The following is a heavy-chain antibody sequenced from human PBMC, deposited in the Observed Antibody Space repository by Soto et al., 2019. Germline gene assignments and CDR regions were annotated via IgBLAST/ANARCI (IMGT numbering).Heavy chain of an antibody. CDR1: RYIFTGYY. Sequence: GASVKVSCKTSRYIFTGYYMHWVRQAPGQGLEWMGWINPNSGDTNYAQRFKGRVSMTSDTSINTAYLELSRLRPGDTAVFFCARSHSAYHYHAMDAWGQGTTVTVYS. CDR3: ARSHSAYHYHAMDA. J-gene: IGHJ6*02. CDR2: INPNSGDT. V-gene: IGHV1-2*02.